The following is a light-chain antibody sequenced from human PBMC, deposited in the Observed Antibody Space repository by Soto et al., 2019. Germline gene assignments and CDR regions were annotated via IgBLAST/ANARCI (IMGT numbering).Light chain of an antibody. V-gene: IGLV2-14*01. J-gene: IGLJ2*01. CDR1: SSDVGGYNY. Sequence: QSVLTQRASVSGSPGQSITISCTGTSSDVGGYNYVSWYQQHPGKAPKLMIYDVSNRPSGVSNRFSGSKSGNTASLTISGLQAEDEADYYCSSYTSSILFGGGTKLTVL. CDR2: DVS. CDR3: SSYTSSIL.